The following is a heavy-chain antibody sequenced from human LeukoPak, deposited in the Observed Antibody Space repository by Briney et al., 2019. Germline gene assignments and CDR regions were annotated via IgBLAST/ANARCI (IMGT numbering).Heavy chain of an antibody. Sequence: GGSLRLSYAASGCTFSSYSMHWVRQAPGKGPVWVSRINTDGSSTSYADSEKGRLTTSRDNAKNTLYLQMNSLRAEDTAVYYCAITTYSVSWLFYRGHRTLVTVSS. J-gene: IGHJ4*01. CDR2: INTDGSST. D-gene: IGHD5/OR15-5a*01. CDR1: GCTFSSYS. V-gene: IGHV3-74*01. CDR3: AITTYSVSWLFY.